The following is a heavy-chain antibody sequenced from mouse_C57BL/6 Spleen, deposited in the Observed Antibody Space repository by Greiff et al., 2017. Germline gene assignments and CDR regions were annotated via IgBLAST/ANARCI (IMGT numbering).Heavy chain of an antibody. CDR2: IDPEDGET. J-gene: IGHJ3*01. V-gene: IGHV14-2*01. D-gene: IGHD1-1*01. CDR3: ATTVVAGPFAY. CDR1: GFNIKDYY. Sequence: DVHLVESGAELVKPGASVKLSCTASGFNIKDYYMHWVKQRTEQGLEWIGRIDPEDGETKYAPKFQGKATITADTSSNTAYLQLSSLTSEDTAVYYCATTVVAGPFAYWGQGTLVTVSA.